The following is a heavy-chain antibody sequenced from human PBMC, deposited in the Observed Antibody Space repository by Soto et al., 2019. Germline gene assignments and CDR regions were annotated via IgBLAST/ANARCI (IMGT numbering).Heavy chain of an antibody. Sequence: EVQLVESGGGLVQPGGSLRLSCAASGFTFSSYWMHWVRQAPGKGLVWVSRINSDGSSISYADSVKGRFTISRDNAQNTLYLQMNNLRAEDPAVYYCASDRVVQRWPLAYWGQGTLVTVSS. V-gene: IGHV3-74*01. CDR3: ASDRVVQRWPLAY. J-gene: IGHJ4*02. CDR1: GFTFSSYW. CDR2: INSDGSSI. D-gene: IGHD2-21*01.